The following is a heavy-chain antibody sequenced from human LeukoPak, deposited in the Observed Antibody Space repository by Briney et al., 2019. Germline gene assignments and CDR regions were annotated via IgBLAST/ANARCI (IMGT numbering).Heavy chain of an antibody. CDR3: ARELMVRGVKSAD. CDR2: INHSGST. Sequence: PSETLSLTCTVSGGSISSYYWSWIRQPAGKGLEWIGEINHSGSTNYNPSLKSRVTISVDTSKNQFSLKLSSVTAADTAVYYCARELMVRGVKSADWGQGTLVTVSS. D-gene: IGHD3-10*01. CDR1: GGSISSYY. J-gene: IGHJ4*02. V-gene: IGHV4-34*01.